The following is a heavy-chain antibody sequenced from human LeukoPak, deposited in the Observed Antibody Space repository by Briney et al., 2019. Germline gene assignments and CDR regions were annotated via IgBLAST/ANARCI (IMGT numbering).Heavy chain of an antibody. CDR3: ARLGYYDSSGYYWIDP. V-gene: IGHV5-51*01. D-gene: IGHD3-22*01. CDR2: IYPGDSDT. J-gene: IGHJ5*02. Sequence: GESLKISCKGSGYSFTSYWIGWVRQMPGKGLEWMGIIYPGDSDTRYSPSFQGQVTISADKSISTAYLQWSSLKASDTAMYYCARLGYYDSSGYYWIDPWGQGTLVTVSS. CDR1: GYSFTSYW.